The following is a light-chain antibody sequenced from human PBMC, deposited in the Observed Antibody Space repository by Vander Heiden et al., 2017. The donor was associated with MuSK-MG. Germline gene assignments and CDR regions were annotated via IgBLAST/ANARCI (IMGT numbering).Light chain of an antibody. CDR1: KLGDVY. CDR3: QAWDSSNHVV. Sequence: SYELPQPPSVSVSPGQTASISCSGDKLGDVYAYWYQQKPGQSPVLVIFQDNKRPSGIPERFSGSNAGNTATLTISGTQAMDEADYYCQAWDSSNHVVFGGGTKLTVL. CDR2: QDN. V-gene: IGLV3-1*01. J-gene: IGLJ2*01.